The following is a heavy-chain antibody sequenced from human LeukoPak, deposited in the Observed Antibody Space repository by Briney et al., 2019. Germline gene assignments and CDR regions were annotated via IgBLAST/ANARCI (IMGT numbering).Heavy chain of an antibody. CDR3: ARASSLTSVTNRGIYYYGLDV. V-gene: IGHV4-31*03. J-gene: IGHJ6*02. CDR2: IYYSGST. Sequence: SETLSLTCTVSGGSISSGGYYWSWIRQHPGKGLEWIGYIYYSGSTYYNPSLKSRVTISIDRSKNQFSLNLTSVTAADTAVYYCARASSLTSVTNRGIYYYGLDVWGQGTTVTVSS. D-gene: IGHD4-17*01. CDR1: GGSISSGGYY.